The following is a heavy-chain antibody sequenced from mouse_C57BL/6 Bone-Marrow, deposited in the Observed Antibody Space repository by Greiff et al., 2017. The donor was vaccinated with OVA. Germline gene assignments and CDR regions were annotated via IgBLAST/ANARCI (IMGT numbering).Heavy chain of an antibody. CDR2: IDPAPGGT. CDR3: TRGYSNYYAMDY. Sequence: QVQLQQSGAELVRPGASVTLSCKASGYTFTDYEMNWVKQTPVHGLAWIGAIDPAPGGTAYNQKFKGQAILTADKSSSTAYMELRSLTSEDSAVYYWTRGYSNYYAMDYWGQGTAVTVSS. CDR1: GYTFTDYE. V-gene: IGHV1-15*01. D-gene: IGHD2-5*01. J-gene: IGHJ4*01.